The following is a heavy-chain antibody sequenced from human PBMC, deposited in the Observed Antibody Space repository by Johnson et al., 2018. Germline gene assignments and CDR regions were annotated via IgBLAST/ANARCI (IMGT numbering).Heavy chain of an antibody. CDR3: ARDGDYDSYYYMDV. V-gene: IGHV3-48*01. Sequence: EVQLVQSGGGVVQPGRSLRLSCAASGFSLSAYSMNWVRQAPGMGLEWLSYISRSSSALYYADSVKGRFTLSRDNAKHSLYLKVNSLKGEDTALYYCARDGDYDSYYYMDVWRKGTTVTVSS. CDR1: GFSLSAYS. J-gene: IGHJ6*03. CDR2: ISRSSSAL. D-gene: IGHD3-10*01.